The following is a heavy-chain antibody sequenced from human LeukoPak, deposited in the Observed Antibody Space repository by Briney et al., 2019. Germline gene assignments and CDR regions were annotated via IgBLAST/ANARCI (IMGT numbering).Heavy chain of an antibody. J-gene: IGHJ4*02. CDR3: ARGEKGASSLGY. Sequence: ASVKVSCKASGYTFTSYDINWVRQATGQGLGWMGWMNPNSGNTGYAQKFQGRVTMTRNTSISTAYMELSSLRSEDTAVYYCARGEKGASSLGYWGQGTLVTVSS. D-gene: IGHD1-26*01. V-gene: IGHV1-8*01. CDR2: MNPNSGNT. CDR1: GYTFTSYD.